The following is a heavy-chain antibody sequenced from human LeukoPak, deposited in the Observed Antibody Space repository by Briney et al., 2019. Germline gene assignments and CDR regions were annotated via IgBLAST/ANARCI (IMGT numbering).Heavy chain of an antibody. CDR1: GYTFTGYC. D-gene: IGHD5-24*01. CDR2: INPNSGGT. Sequence: ASVKVSCKASGYTFTGYCMHWVRQAPGQGLEWMGWINPNSGGTNYAQKFQGRVTMTRDTSISTAYMELSRLRSDDTAVYYCARAVGVATISSDYWGQGTLVTVSS. J-gene: IGHJ4*02. CDR3: ARAVGVATISSDY. V-gene: IGHV1-2*02.